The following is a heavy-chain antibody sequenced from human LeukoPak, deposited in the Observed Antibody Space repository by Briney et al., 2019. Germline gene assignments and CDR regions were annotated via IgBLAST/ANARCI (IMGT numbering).Heavy chain of an antibody. Sequence: GGSLRLSCAASGFTFSSYGMHWVRQAPGKGLEWVAVISYDGSNKYYADSVKGRFTISRDNSKNTLYLQMNSLRAEDTAVYYCAKEVGYCSSTSCSSYYYYYYMDVWGKGTTVTVSS. CDR3: AKEVGYCSSTSCSSYYYYYYMDV. CDR1: GFTFSSYG. CDR2: ISYDGSNK. J-gene: IGHJ6*03. D-gene: IGHD2-2*01. V-gene: IGHV3-30*18.